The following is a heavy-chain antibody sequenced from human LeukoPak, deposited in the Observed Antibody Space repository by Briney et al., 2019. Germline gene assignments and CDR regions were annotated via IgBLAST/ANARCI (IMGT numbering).Heavy chain of an antibody. Sequence: GGSLRLSCAASGXTFSSYAMRWVRQAPGKGLECVLAISGSGGSTYYADSVKGRFTISRDNSKNTLYLQMNSLRAEDTAVYYCAKVGGYCSSTSCYEAYFDYWGQGTLVTVSS. D-gene: IGHD2-2*01. V-gene: IGHV3-23*01. CDR2: ISGSGGST. J-gene: IGHJ4*02. CDR3: AKVGGYCSSTSCYEAYFDY. CDR1: GXTFSSYA.